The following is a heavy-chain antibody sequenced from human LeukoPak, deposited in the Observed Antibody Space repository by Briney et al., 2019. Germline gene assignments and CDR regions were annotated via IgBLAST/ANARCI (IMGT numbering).Heavy chain of an antibody. V-gene: IGHV3-7*01. CDR1: GFTLSRFW. CDR3: ATLTGTKTFDI. J-gene: IGHJ3*02. Sequence: GGSLRLSWAASGFTLSRFWRTWVRQAPGKGLGWVANINQDGAEKYSVDSVKGRFTVSRDNPKNSLYLQMNSLRAEDAAVYYCATLTGTKTFDIWGQGTMVTVSS. CDR2: INQDGAEK. D-gene: IGHD1-7*01.